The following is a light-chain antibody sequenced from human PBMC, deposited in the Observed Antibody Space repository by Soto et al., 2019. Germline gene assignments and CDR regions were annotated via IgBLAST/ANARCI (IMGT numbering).Light chain of an antibody. J-gene: IGLJ1*01. V-gene: IGLV2-14*01. Sequence: QSVLTQPASVSGSPGPSITISCTGTSSDVGGYNYVSWYQQHPGKAPKLMIYEISNRPSGVSNRFSGSKSGNTASLNISGLQAEDEADYYCSSYTSSSIYVFGTGTKLTVL. CDR3: SSYTSSSIYV. CDR1: SSDVGGYNY. CDR2: EIS.